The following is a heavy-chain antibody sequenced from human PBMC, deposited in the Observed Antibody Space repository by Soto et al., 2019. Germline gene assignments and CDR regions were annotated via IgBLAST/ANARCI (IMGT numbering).Heavy chain of an antibody. CDR2: ISYDGRNK. CDR3: ARDKAVRYYYGMDV. J-gene: IGHJ6*02. V-gene: IGHV3-30*04. CDR1: GFTFSSYA. Sequence: QVQLVESGGGVVQPGRSLRLSCAASGFTFSSYAMHWVRQAPGKGLEWVAVISYDGRNKYYADSVKGRFTISRDNSKNTLYLQMNSLRAEDTAVYYCARDKAVRYYYGMDVWGQGTTVTVSS. D-gene: IGHD2-2*01.